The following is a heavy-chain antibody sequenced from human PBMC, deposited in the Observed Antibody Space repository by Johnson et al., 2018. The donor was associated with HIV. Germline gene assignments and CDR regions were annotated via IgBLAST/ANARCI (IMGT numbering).Heavy chain of an antibody. Sequence: QVQLVESGGGVVQPGRSLRLSCAASGFTFSSYGMNWVRQAPGKGLEWVAVISSDGNNKHYADSVKGRFTISRDNSKNTLYLQMKSLRAEDTAVYYCAKGRSGTTASIDAFDIWGQGTMVTVSS. D-gene: IGHD1-7*01. CDR1: GFTFSSYG. CDR3: AKGRSGTTASIDAFDI. CDR2: ISSDGNNK. V-gene: IGHV3-30*18. J-gene: IGHJ3*02.